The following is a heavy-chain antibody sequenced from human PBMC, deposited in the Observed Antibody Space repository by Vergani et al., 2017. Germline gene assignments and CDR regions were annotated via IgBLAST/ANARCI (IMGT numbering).Heavy chain of an antibody. CDR2: IKNTGDST. V-gene: IGHV3-23*01. J-gene: IGHJ4*02. CDR1: GFTFSSYA. D-gene: IGHD4-11*01. CDR3: GRGSDYNN. Sequence: EVQLLQSEGAVVQPGGSLRLSCVASGFTFSSYAMSWVRQGHGQGLEWVSSIKNTGDSTHYADPVKGRFTISRDKSKNTPYWQMTSLRVEDTAVYYCGRGSDYNNWGQGTLATVSS.